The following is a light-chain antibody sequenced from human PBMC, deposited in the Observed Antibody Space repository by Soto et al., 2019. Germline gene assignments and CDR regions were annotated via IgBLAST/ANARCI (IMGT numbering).Light chain of an antibody. J-gene: IGLJ1*01. CDR2: EIT. CDR3: SSLADGDNYV. V-gene: IGLV2-8*01. Sequence: QSVLTQPPSASGSPGQSVTISCTGTSSDVGGYNYLSWYQQHPGKPPKLLIYEITKRASGVPNRFSGSKSGNTASLTVSGLQAEDEADYYCSSLADGDNYVFGTGTKLTVL. CDR1: SSDVGGYNY.